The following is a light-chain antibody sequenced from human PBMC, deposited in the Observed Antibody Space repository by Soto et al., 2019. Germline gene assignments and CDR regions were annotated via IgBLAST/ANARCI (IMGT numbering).Light chain of an antibody. Sequence: QSVLTQPASVSGSPGQSITISCTGTSSDVGTYNYVSWYQQHPGKAPKLMIYEVSNWPSGVSNRFSGSKSGNTASLTISGLQAEDEADYYCSSYTTSSIRVFGGGTKLTVL. CDR2: EVS. CDR3: SSYTTSSIRV. J-gene: IGLJ3*02. CDR1: SSDVGTYNY. V-gene: IGLV2-14*01.